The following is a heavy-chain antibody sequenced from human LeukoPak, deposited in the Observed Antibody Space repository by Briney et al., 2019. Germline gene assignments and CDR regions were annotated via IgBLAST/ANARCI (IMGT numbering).Heavy chain of an antibody. CDR2: IYYSGST. J-gene: IGHJ5*02. CDR1: GGSISSGDYY. Sequence: PSETLSLTCTVSGGSISSGDYYWSWIRQPPGKGLEWIGSIYYSGSTYYNPSLKSRVTISVDTSKNQFSLKLSSVTAADTAVYYCAREAITMIVVVITNWFDPWGQGTLVTVSS. CDR3: AREAITMIVVVITNWFDP. D-gene: IGHD3-22*01. V-gene: IGHV4-39*07.